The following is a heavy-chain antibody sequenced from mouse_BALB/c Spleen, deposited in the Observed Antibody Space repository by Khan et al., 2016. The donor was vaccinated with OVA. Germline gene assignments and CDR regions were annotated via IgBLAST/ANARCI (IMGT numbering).Heavy chain of an antibody. Sequence: VQLQESGPELVKPGASVKMSCKASGYTFTDYVISWVKQRTGQGLEWIGQIYPGGGSTYYNENFKGKATLTADKSSNTAYMQLSSLTSEDSAVDFCGRGGYGSALPYWGQGTLVTVSA. CDR3: GRGGYGSALPY. J-gene: IGHJ3*01. CDR2: IYPGGGST. D-gene: IGHD1-1*01. CDR1: GYTFTDYV. V-gene: IGHV1-77*01.